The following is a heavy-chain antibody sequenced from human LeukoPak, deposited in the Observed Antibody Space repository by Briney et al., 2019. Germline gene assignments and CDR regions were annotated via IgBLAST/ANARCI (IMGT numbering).Heavy chain of an antibody. CDR3: ARGRGGNPFDY. CDR2: INPNSGGT. Sequence: ASVKVSCKASGYTFTGYYMHWVRQAPGQGLEWMGWINPNSGGTNYAQKFQGRVTMTRDMSTSTVYMELSSLRSEDTAVYYCARGRGGNPFDYWGQGTLVTVSS. V-gene: IGHV1-2*02. J-gene: IGHJ4*02. CDR1: GYTFTGYY. D-gene: IGHD2-15*01.